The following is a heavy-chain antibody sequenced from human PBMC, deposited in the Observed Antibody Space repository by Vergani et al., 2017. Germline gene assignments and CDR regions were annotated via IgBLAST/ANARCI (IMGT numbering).Heavy chain of an antibody. CDR2: ISPGASTV. CDR3: AKNPGVPTPRRYDAMDV. V-gene: IGHV3-11*04. D-gene: IGHD2-8*01. Sequence: LEESGGGSDKPGGSLRLSCAASGFKFNDHYMSWIRQAPGKGLEWVSHISPGASTVPYTDSVTGRFTVSRDNDNNSLTLDMTTLRVEDTAVYYCAKNPGVPTPRRYDAMDVGGKGTTVTVSS. CDR1: GFKFNDHY. J-gene: IGHJ6*04.